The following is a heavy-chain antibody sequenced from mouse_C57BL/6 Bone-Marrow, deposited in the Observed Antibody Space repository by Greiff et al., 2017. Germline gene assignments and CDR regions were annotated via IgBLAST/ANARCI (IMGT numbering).Heavy chain of an antibody. J-gene: IGHJ4*01. CDR2: INPNNGGT. CDR3: ARKRGESLIYYGNYGAMDY. V-gene: IGHV1-26*01. CDR1: GYTFTDYY. Sequence: EVQLQQSGPELVKPGASVKISCKASGYTFTDYYMNWVKQSHGKSLEWIGDINPNNGGTSYNQKFKGKATLTVDKSSSTAYMELRSLTSEDSAVYYCARKRGESLIYYGNYGAMDYWGQGTSVTVSS. D-gene: IGHD2-1*01.